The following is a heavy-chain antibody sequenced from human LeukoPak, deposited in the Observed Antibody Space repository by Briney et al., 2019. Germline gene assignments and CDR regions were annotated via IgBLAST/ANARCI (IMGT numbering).Heavy chain of an antibody. CDR2: IYTSGST. Sequence: SETLSLTCTVSGGSISSGSYYWSWIRQPAGKGLEWIGRIYTSGSTNYNPSLKSRVTISVDTSKSQFSLKLSSVTAADTAVYYCARTKTQRGYSGYDSDYWGQGTLVTVSS. D-gene: IGHD5-12*01. CDR1: GGSISSGSYY. V-gene: IGHV4-61*02. J-gene: IGHJ4*02. CDR3: ARTKTQRGYSGYDSDY.